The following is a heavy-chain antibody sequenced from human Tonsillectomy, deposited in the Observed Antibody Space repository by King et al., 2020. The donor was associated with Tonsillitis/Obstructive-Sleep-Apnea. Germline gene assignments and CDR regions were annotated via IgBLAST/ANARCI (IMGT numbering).Heavy chain of an antibody. Sequence: VQLQESGPGLVKPSQTLSLTCTVSGGSISSGGYYWSWIRQHPGKGLEWIGYIYYSGSTYYNPSLKSRVTISVDTSKNQFSLKLSSETAADTAVYYCARHLEVGATTGAFDIWGQGTMVTVSS. D-gene: IGHD1-26*01. J-gene: IGHJ3*02. CDR3: ARHLEVGATTGAFDI. CDR2: IYYSGST. V-gene: IGHV4-31*03. CDR1: GGSISSGGYY.